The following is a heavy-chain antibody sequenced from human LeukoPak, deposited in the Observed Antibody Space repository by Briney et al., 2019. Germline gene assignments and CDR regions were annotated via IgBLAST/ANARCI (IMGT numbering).Heavy chain of an antibody. D-gene: IGHD6-19*01. CDR3: ARDLVGSSGWWDFDY. J-gene: IGHJ4*02. CDR1: GSTVSSNY. Sequence: PGGSLRISCAASGSTVSSNYLTWVRQAPGKGLEWVSVIYRGGSTYYADSVKGRFTISRDNSKNTLYLQMNSLRAEDTAVYYCARDLVGSSGWWDFDYWGQGTLVTVSS. V-gene: IGHV3-66*01. CDR2: IYRGGST.